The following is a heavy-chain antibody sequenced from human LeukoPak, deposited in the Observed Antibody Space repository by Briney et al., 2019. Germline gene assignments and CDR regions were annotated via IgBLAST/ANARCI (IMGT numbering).Heavy chain of an antibody. J-gene: IGHJ6*03. CDR1: GYTFTNYA. Sequence: ASVKVSCKASGYTFTNYAINWVRQAPGQGLEWMGWTHTNTGNPTYAQGLTRRFVFSLDTSVSTAYLQISSLKAEDTAVYYCARGNSRGYYLGYYYYMDVWGKGTTVTVSS. CDR3: ARGNSRGYYLGYYYYMDV. D-gene: IGHD3-22*01. V-gene: IGHV7-4-1*02. CDR2: THTNTGNP.